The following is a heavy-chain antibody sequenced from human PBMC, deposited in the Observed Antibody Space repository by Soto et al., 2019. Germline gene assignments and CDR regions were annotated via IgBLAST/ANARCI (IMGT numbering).Heavy chain of an antibody. V-gene: IGHV1-18*01. CDR1: GYTFSTSG. Sequence: QVQLVQSGAEVRKPGASVKVSCKASGYTFSTSGMSWLRQAPGQGLEWMGRISTYNGDTNDAPKFPDRVTMTSDTSTSTVYMELRSLRSDDTAVYYCARAGAATYYYDGMDVWGQGTRVTVSS. D-gene: IGHD2-15*01. CDR3: ARAGAATYYYDGMDV. CDR2: ISTYNGDT. J-gene: IGHJ6*02.